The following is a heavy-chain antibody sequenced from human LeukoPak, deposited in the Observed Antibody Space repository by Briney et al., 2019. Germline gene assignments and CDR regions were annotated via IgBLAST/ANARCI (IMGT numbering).Heavy chain of an antibody. CDR1: GFTFSSYE. CDR3: ATLYYYDSSFDY. V-gene: IGHV3-48*03. J-gene: IGHJ4*02. Sequence: PGRSLRLSCAASGFTFSSYEMNCVRQAPGKRLGWVSYISSNDSTIYYADSVKGRFTIPRDNAKNSLYLQMNSLSAEDTAVYYCATLYYYDSSFDYWGQGTLVTVSS. D-gene: IGHD3-22*01. CDR2: ISSNDSTI.